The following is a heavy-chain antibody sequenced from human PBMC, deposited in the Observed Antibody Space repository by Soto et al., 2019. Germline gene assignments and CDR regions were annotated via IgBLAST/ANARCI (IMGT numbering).Heavy chain of an antibody. J-gene: IGHJ4*02. D-gene: IGHD5-18*01. V-gene: IGHV4-59*01. CDR1: GGSISSYY. Sequence: PSETLSLTCTVSGGSISSYYWSWIRQPPGKGLEWIGYIYYSGSTNYNPSLKSRVTISVDTSKNQFSLKLSSVTAADTAVYYCARGIRGYSYGCFDYWGQGTLVTVSS. CDR3: ARGIRGYSYGCFDY. CDR2: IYYSGST.